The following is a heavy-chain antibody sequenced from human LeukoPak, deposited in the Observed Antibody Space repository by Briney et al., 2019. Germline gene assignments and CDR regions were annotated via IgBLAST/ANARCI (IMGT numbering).Heavy chain of an antibody. CDR3: ARENSGSYYQFDC. CDR2: IDTGTSTI. D-gene: IGHD1-26*01. Sequence: GGSLRLSCAASGFTFSTYSMNWVRQAPGKGLEWVSYIDTGTSTIYYADSVKGRFTISKDNAKNSLYLQMNSLRTEDTAVYYCARENSGSYYQFDCWGQGTLVTVSS. J-gene: IGHJ4*02. V-gene: IGHV3-48*01. CDR1: GFTFSTYS.